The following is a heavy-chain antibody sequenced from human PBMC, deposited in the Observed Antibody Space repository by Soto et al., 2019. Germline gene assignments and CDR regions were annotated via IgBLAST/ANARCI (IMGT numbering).Heavy chain of an antibody. V-gene: IGHV4-39*01. J-gene: IGHJ4*02. CDR1: GGSISSSSYY. CDR2: IYYSGST. D-gene: IGHD5-18*01. Sequence: SETLSLTCTVSGGSISSSSYYWGWIRQPPGEGLEWIASIYYSGSTIYNPPLKSRVTISVDTSKNRFSLELRSVTAADTAVFYCARVRGYSYGPFDYWGQGTLVTVSS. CDR3: ARVRGYSYGPFDY.